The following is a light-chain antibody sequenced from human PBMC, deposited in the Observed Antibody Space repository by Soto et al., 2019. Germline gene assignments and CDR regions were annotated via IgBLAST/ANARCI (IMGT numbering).Light chain of an antibody. CDR1: QSVSSSY. V-gene: IGKV3-20*01. CDR3: QQYGNSPVT. CDR2: GAS. Sequence: EIVLTQSPGTLSLSPGERATLSCRASQSVSSSYLAWYQQKPGQAPRLHIYGASSRATGIPDRFSGSGSGTDFTLTISRLEPEDFAVYYCQQYGNSPVTFGEGTKVEIK. J-gene: IGKJ1*01.